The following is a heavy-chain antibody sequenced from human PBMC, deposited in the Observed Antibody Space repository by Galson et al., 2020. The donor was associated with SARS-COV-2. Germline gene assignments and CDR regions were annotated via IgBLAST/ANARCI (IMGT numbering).Heavy chain of an antibody. D-gene: IGHD2-2*01. CDR3: ARVRVLPAAMHYYYYGMDV. CDR2: IIPILGIA. J-gene: IGHJ6*02. Sequence: VKVSCKASGGTFSSYAISWVRQAPGQGLEWMGRIIPILGIANYAQKFQGRVTITADKSTSTAYMELSSLRSEDTAVYYCARVRVLPAAMHYYYYGMDVWGQGTTVTVSS. CDR1: GGTFSSYA. V-gene: IGHV1-69*04.